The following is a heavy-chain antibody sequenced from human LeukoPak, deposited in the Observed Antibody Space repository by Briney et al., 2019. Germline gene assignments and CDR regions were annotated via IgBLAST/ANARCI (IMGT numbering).Heavy chain of an antibody. Sequence: SETLSLTCTASGGSISSYYWSWIRQPAGKGLEWIGRINNSGSTNYNTNYNPSLTSRATMSVDTSKNQYSLKLNSVSAADTAVYFCARAIWYGSGTTAFDYWGQGTLVTVSP. CDR2: INNSGST. D-gene: IGHD3-10*01. V-gene: IGHV4-4*07. J-gene: IGHJ4*02. CDR1: GGSISSYY. CDR3: ARAIWYGSGTTAFDY.